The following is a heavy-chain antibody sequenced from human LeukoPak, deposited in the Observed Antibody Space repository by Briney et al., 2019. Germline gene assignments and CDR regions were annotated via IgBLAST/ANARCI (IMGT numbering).Heavy chain of an antibody. CDR2: INHSGST. D-gene: IGHD1-7*01. V-gene: IGHV4-34*01. Sequence: SETLSLTCAVYGGSFSGYYWSWIRQPPGKGLEWIGEINHSGSTNYNPSPKSRVTISVDTSKNQFSLKLSSVTAADTAVYYCARARRTGTTRSFDYWGQGTLVTVSS. J-gene: IGHJ4*02. CDR1: GGSFSGYY. CDR3: ARARRTGTTRSFDY.